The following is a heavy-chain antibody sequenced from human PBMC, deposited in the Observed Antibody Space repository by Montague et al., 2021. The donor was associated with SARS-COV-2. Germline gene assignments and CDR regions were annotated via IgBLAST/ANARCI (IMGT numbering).Heavy chain of an antibody. J-gene: IGHJ4*02. CDR1: GFTLSSED. V-gene: IGHV3-30*03. Sequence: SLRLSCAASGFTLSSEDMHWVRQAPGKGLEWVAVISNDGSHEYYADSVKGRFTISRDNSRNTLYLQMNSLRPEDSAVYYCARDAGRISVMVVVNDAYFDYWGQGTLVTVSS. CDR2: ISNDGSHE. D-gene: IGHD3-22*01. CDR3: ARDAGRISVMVVVNDAYFDY.